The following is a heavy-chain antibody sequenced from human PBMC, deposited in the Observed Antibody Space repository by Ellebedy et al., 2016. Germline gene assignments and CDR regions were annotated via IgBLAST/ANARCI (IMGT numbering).Heavy chain of an antibody. J-gene: IGHJ4*02. D-gene: IGHD3-10*01. CDR1: GFTFSYYA. V-gene: IGHV3-23*01. CDR2: ISTSGDIT. CDR3: AKNAYGSRSHFFFQY. Sequence: GGSLRLSXAASGFTFSYYAMSWVRQAPGKGLEWVSTISTSGDITYYADSVKGRYTISRDDSKSTVFLHMSSLRVEDTAIYYCAKNAYGSRSHFFFQYWGQGALVTVSS.